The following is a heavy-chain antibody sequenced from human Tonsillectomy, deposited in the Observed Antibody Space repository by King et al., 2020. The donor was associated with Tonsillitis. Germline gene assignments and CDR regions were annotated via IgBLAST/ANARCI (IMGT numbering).Heavy chain of an antibody. Sequence: VQLVESGGGVVQPGRSLRLSCAASGFTFSSYGMHWVRQAPGKGLEWVAVISYDGSNEYYADSVKGRFTISRDDSKNTLSLQMNSLRAEDTAVYYCAKDLEELGEDDENDAFAIWGQGTMVTVSS. CDR3: AKDLEELGEDDENDAFAI. CDR2: ISYDGSNE. D-gene: IGHD3-10*01. CDR1: GFTFSSYG. V-gene: IGHV3-30*18. J-gene: IGHJ3*02.